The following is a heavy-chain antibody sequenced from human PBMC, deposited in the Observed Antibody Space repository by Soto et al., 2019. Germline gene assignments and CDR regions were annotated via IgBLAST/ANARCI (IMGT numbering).Heavy chain of an antibody. CDR1: GYTFASYG. CDR3: ARTYYDILTGYLPPYFDY. Sequence: ASVKVSCKASGYTFASYGISWVRQAPGQGLEWMGWISAYNGNTNYAQKLQGRVTMTTDTSTSTAYMELRSPRSDDTAVYYCARTYYDILTGYLPPYFDYWGQGTLVNVSS. J-gene: IGHJ4*02. V-gene: IGHV1-18*01. D-gene: IGHD3-9*01. CDR2: ISAYNGNT.